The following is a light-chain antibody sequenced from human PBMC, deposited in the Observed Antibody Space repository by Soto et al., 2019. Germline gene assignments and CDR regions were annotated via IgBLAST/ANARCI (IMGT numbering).Light chain of an antibody. CDR2: EVS. V-gene: IGLV2-14*01. CDR3: ISYTSSSTSYV. J-gene: IGLJ1*01. CDR1: SSDVGAYKF. Sequence: QSVLTQPASVSGSPGQSVTISCTGTSSDVGAYKFVSWFQHHPGKAPKVIIYEVSNRPSGVSNRFSGSKSGNTASLTISGLQAEDEADYYCISYTSSSTSYVFGTGTKVTVL.